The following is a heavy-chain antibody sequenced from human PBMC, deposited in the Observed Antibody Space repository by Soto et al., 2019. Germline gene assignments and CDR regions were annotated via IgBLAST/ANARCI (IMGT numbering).Heavy chain of an antibody. J-gene: IGHJ5*02. CDR2: IYYSGST. D-gene: IGHD1-26*01. Sequence: EALSLTCTVSGGSISGYYWSWIRQPPGKGLEWIGYIYYSGSTNYNPSLKSRVTISVDTSKNQFSLKLSTVTAADTAVYYCAREVSYPGWFDPWGQGTLVTVSS. CDR1: GGSISGYY. CDR3: AREVSYPGWFDP. V-gene: IGHV4-59*01.